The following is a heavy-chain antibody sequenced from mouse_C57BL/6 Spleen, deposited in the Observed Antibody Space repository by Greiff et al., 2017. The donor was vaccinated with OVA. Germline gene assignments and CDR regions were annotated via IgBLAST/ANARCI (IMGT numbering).Heavy chain of an antibody. CDR1: GYTFTSYW. V-gene: IGHV1-64*01. J-gene: IGHJ3*01. D-gene: IGHD1-1*01. CDR3: ARPRDYENWFAY. Sequence: QVQLKQPGAELVKPGASVKLSCKASGYTFTSYWMHWVKQRPGQGLEWIGMIHPNSGSTNYNEKFKSKATLTVDKSSSTAYMQLSSLTSEDSAVYYCARPRDYENWFAYWGQGTLVTVSA. CDR2: IHPNSGST.